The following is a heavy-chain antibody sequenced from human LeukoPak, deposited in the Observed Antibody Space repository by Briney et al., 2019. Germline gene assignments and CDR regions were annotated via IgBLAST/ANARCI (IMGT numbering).Heavy chain of an antibody. V-gene: IGHV3-53*01. CDR3: AKVPASRWFFDY. CDR2: IYSGGST. Sequence: GGSLRLSCAASGFTVSSNYMSWVRQAPGKGLEWVSVIYSGGSTYYADSVKGRFTISRDSSKNTMYLQMNSLRAEDTAVYYCAKVPASRWFFDYWGQGTLVTVSS. D-gene: IGHD2-15*01. CDR1: GFTVSSNY. J-gene: IGHJ4*02.